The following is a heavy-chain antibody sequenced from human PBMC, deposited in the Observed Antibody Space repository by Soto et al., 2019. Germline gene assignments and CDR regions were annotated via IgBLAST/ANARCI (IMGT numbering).Heavy chain of an antibody. CDR2: ISGSGGIT. J-gene: IGHJ4*02. CDR1: GFTFSSYA. CDR3: ASGPYYYDSSGYFDY. D-gene: IGHD3-22*01. V-gene: IGHV3-23*01. Sequence: HPGGSLSLSCAASGFTFSSYAMSWVRQAPGKGLEWFSAISGSGGITYYADSVKGRFTISRDNSKNTLYLQMNSLRAEDTVVYYCASGPYYYDSSGYFDYWGQGTLVTVSS.